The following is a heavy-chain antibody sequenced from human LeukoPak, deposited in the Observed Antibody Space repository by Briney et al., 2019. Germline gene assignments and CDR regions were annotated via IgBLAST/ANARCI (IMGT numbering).Heavy chain of an antibody. J-gene: IGHJ5*02. D-gene: IGHD4-23*01. V-gene: IGHV3-23*01. Sequence: GGSLRLSCAASGFTFSNDAMSWVRQAPGKGLEWVSIVSGNGGVTFYADSVKGRFTISRDNSKNTLYLQMNSLRAEDTAVYYCAKAPRGVTPYWFDPWGQGTLVTVSS. CDR1: GFTFSNDA. CDR2: VSGNGGVT. CDR3: AKAPRGVTPYWFDP.